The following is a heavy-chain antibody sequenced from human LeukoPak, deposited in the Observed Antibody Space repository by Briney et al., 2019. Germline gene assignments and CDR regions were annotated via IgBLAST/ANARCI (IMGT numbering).Heavy chain of an antibody. V-gene: IGHV3-21*01. D-gene: IGHD1-14*01. Sequence: PGGSLRLSCAASGFTFSSYSMNWVRQAPGKGLEWVSSISSSSSYIYYADSVKGRFTISRDNAKNSLYLQMNSLRAEDTAMYYCARESEGLFNWFDPWGQGTLVTVSS. CDR1: GFTFSSYS. CDR2: ISSSSSYI. CDR3: ARESEGLFNWFDP. J-gene: IGHJ5*02.